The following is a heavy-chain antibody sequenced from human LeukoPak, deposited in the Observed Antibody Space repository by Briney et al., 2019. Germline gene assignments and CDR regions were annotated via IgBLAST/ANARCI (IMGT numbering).Heavy chain of an antibody. D-gene: IGHD2-8*01. CDR2: ISTTSSYI. CDR1: GFTFSSYA. Sequence: GGSLRLSCAASGFTFSSYAMSWVRQAPGKGLEWVSFISTTSSYIYYADSVKGRFTISRDNAKNSLYLQMSSLRAEDTAVYYCARATNDAFDIWGQGTMVTVSS. J-gene: IGHJ3*02. CDR3: ARATNDAFDI. V-gene: IGHV3-21*01.